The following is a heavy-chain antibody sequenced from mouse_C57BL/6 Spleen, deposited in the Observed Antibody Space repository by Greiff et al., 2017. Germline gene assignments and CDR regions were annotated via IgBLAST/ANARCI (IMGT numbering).Heavy chain of an antibody. CDR1: GYTFTSYW. Sequence: VQLQQPGAELVMPGASVKLSCKASGYTFTSYWMHWVKQRPGQGLEWIGEIDPSDSYTNYNQKFKGKSTLTVDKSSSTAFMQLSSLTSEDSAVYYCARFPGSSSLDYWGQGTTLTVSS. J-gene: IGHJ2*01. CDR3: ARFPGSSSLDY. CDR2: IDPSDSYT. V-gene: IGHV1-69*01. D-gene: IGHD1-1*01.